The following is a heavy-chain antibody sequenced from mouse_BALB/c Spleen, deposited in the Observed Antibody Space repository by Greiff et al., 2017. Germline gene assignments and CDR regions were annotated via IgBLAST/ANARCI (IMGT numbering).Heavy chain of an antibody. CDR1: VDSITSGY. CDR2: ISYSGST. J-gene: IGHJ1*01. CDR3: ARGGSSYWYFDV. D-gene: IGHD1-1*01. Sequence: EVKLMESGPSLVKPSQTLSLTCSVTVDSITSGYWNWIRKFPGNKLEYMGYISYSGSTYYNPSLKSRISITRDTSKNQYYLQLNSVTTEDTATYYCARGGSSYWYFDVWGAGTTVTVSS. V-gene: IGHV3-8*02.